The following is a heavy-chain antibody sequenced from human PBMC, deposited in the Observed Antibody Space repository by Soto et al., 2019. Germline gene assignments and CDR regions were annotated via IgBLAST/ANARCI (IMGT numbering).Heavy chain of an antibody. D-gene: IGHD3-3*01. J-gene: IGHJ6*03. V-gene: IGHV1-69*04. Sequence: ASVKVSCKASGGTFSSYTISWVRQAPGQGLEWMGRIIPILGIANYAQKFQGRVTITADKSTSTAYMELSSLRSEDTAVYYCARDREYDFWSGYYPEDYYYYMDVWGKGTTVTVSS. CDR3: ARDREYDFWSGYYPEDYYYYMDV. CDR2: IIPILGIA. CDR1: GGTFSSYT.